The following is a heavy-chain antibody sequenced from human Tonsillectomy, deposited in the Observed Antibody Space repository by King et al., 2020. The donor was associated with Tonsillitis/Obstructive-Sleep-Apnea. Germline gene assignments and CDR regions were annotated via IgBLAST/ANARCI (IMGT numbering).Heavy chain of an antibody. V-gene: IGHV4-59*01. CDR3: ARVGAYYDFWSGYRSFDAFDI. D-gene: IGHD3-3*01. J-gene: IGHJ3*02. Sequence: LQLQESGPGLVKPSETLSLTCTVSGGSISSYYWSWIRQPPGKGLEWIGYIYYSGSTNYNPSLKIRFTISVDTSKNQFSLKLSSAPAADTAVYYCARVGAYYDFWSGYRSFDAFDIWGQGTMVTVSS. CDR1: GGSISSYY. CDR2: IYYSGST.